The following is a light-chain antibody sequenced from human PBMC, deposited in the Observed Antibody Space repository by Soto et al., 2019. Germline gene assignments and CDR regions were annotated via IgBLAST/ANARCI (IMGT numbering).Light chain of an antibody. Sequence: EIVLTQPPGTLSLSPGERATLSCRASQSVSSSYVAWYQQKPGQAPRLLIYDASIRATGIPDRFSGSGSGTDFTLTISRLEPEDFAVYYCQQYGNSPITFGQGTRL. J-gene: IGKJ5*01. V-gene: IGKV3-20*01. CDR1: QSVSSSY. CDR3: QQYGNSPIT. CDR2: DAS.